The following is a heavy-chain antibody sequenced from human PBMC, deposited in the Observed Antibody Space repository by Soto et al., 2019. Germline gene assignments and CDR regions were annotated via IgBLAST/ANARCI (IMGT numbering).Heavy chain of an antibody. J-gene: IGHJ3*02. V-gene: IGHV1-69*12. D-gene: IGHD4-17*01. CDR3: ARDRHPAPWDYGAYIDAFDI. CDR2: IIPIFGTA. CDR1: GGTFSSYA. Sequence: QVQLVQSGAEVKKPGSSVKVSCKASGGTFSSYAISWVRQAPGQGLEWMGGIIPIFGTANYAQKFQGRVTITAAESTNTAYMELSSLRSEDTAGYYCARDRHPAPWDYGAYIDAFDIWGQGTMVTVSS.